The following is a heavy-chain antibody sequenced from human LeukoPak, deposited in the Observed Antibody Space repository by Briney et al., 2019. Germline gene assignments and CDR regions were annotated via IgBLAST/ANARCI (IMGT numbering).Heavy chain of an antibody. Sequence: SETLSLTCTVSGGSISSYYWSWIRQPAGKGLEWIGRIHPSVRNYYSPSLKSRVTMSVDTSKNQFSLKLNSVTAADTAVYYCARWRKDIVVVGTANDAIDIWGQGTMVTVSS. CDR2: IHPSVRN. CDR3: ARWRKDIVVVGTANDAIDI. CDR1: GGSISSYY. D-gene: IGHD2-15*01. J-gene: IGHJ3*02. V-gene: IGHV4-4*07.